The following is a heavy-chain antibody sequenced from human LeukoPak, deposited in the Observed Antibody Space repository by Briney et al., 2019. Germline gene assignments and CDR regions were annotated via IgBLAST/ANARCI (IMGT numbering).Heavy chain of an antibody. CDR3: ARDIDLAAAGSGNY. Sequence: ASVKVSCKASGYTFTGYYMHWVRQAPGQGLEWMGWINPNSGGTNYAQKFQGRVTMTRDTSISTAYMELSRLRSDDTAVYYCARDIDLAAAGSGNYWGQGTLVTVSS. D-gene: IGHD6-13*01. CDR2: INPNSGGT. CDR1: GYTFTGYY. V-gene: IGHV1-2*02. J-gene: IGHJ4*02.